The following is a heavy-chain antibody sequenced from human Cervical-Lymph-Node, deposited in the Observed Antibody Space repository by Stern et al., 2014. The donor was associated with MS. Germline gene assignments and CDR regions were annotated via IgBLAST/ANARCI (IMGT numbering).Heavy chain of an antibody. CDR2: STGCNGNT. CDR3: ANGDEGSFDY. Sequence: QDQLVQSGAEVKKPGASVKVSCQASGYTFTIYDMHWGRQAPGQCLEWMGWSTGCNGNTKDAQKFQGRVTITRDTSASTAYMELSSLRSEDTAVYYCANGDEGSFDYWGQGTLVTVSS. D-gene: IGHD4-17*01. J-gene: IGHJ4*02. CDR1: GYTFTIYD. V-gene: IGHV1-3*01.